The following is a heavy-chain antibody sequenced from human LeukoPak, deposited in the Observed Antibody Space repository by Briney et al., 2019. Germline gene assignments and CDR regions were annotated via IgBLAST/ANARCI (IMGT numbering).Heavy chain of an antibody. V-gene: IGHV4-59*01. CDR3: ARDLGPYSSSPYKADI. Sequence: PSETLSLTCTVSGGSISSYYWSWIRQPPGKGLEWIGYIYYSGSTNYNPSLKSRVTISVDTSKNQFSLKLSSVTAADTAVYYCARDLGPYSSSPYKADIWGQGTMVTVSS. D-gene: IGHD6-6*01. CDR1: GGSISSYY. CDR2: IYYSGST. J-gene: IGHJ3*02.